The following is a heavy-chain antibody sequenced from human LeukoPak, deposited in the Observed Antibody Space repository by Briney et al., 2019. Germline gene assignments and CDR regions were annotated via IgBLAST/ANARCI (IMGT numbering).Heavy chain of an antibody. D-gene: IGHD3-9*01. V-gene: IGHV3-7*01. J-gene: IGHJ6*02. CDR1: GFTFSSYW. CDR3: ASSPSYYDILTGSYYYYGMDV. Sequence: GGSLRLSCAASGFTFSSYWMSWVRQAPGKGLEWVANIKQDGSEKYYVDSVKGRFTISRDNAKNSLYLQMNSLRAEDTAVYYCASSPSYYDILTGSYYYYGMDVWGQGTTVTVSS. CDR2: IKQDGSEK.